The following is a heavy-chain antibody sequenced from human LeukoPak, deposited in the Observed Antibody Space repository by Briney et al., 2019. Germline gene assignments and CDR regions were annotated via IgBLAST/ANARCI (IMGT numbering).Heavy chain of an antibody. Sequence: GGFLRLSCAASGFTFSSYNMNWVRQAPGKGLEWVSFISSSSTYIYYADSVKGRFTISRDNAKNSLYLQMNSLRAEDTAVYYCARTARFGELLSPPDYWGQGTLVTVSS. CDR3: ARTARFGELLSPPDY. CDR1: GFTFSSYN. D-gene: IGHD3-10*01. J-gene: IGHJ4*02. CDR2: ISSSSTYI. V-gene: IGHV3-21*01.